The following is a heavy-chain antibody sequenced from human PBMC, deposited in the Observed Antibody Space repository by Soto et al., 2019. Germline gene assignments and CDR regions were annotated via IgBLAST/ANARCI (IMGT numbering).Heavy chain of an antibody. V-gene: IGHV3-53*01. Sequence: EVQLVESGGGLIQPGGSLRLSCAVSGFTVSNNYMSWVRQAPGKGLEGVSVIYSGGYTAYGDSVKGRFTISRDNSKNTLYLKMNSRGPAATAWYSGAPHPGGGGYWGQGTLVTVSS. CDR3: APHPGGGGY. J-gene: IGHJ4*02. CDR1: GFTVSNNY. D-gene: IGHD3-10*01. CDR2: IYSGGYT.